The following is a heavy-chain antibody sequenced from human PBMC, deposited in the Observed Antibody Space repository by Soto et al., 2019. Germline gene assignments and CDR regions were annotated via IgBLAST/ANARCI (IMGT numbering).Heavy chain of an antibody. CDR1: GGSISSGGYY. J-gene: IGHJ5*02. CDR3: ASRIAAPLENWFDP. D-gene: IGHD6-6*01. CDR2: IYYSGST. V-gene: IGHV4-31*03. Sequence: SETLSLTCTVSGGSISSGGYYWSWIRQHPGKGLEWIGYIYYSGSTYYNPSLKSRVTISVDTSKNQFSLKLSSVTAADTAVYYCASRIAAPLENWFDPWGQGTLVTVSS.